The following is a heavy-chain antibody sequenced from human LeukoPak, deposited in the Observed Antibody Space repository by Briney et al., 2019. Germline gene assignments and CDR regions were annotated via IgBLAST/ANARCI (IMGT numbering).Heavy chain of an antibody. J-gene: IGHJ1*01. D-gene: IGHD6-13*01. CDR3: ARAYHSSSWPRAPYFQH. CDR1: GFTFSSYA. CDR2: ISYDGSNK. Sequence: PGGSLRLSCAASGFTFSSYAMHWVRQAPGKGLEWVAVISYDGSNKYYADSVKGRFTISRDNSKNTLYLQMNSLRAEDTAVYYCARAYHSSSWPRAPYFQHWGQGTLVTVSS. V-gene: IGHV3-30*14.